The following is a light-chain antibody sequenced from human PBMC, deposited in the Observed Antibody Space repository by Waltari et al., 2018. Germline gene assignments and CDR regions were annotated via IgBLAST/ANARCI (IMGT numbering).Light chain of an antibody. Sequence: QSLLTPPPSVSGAPGQRVTISCTGSGPNIGAGYDVHWYQHLPRAAPNLLIYGSSSRPLGVPDRFFGSTSGTSASLAITGLQAEDEGDYYCQSYDTSLSVVFGGGTKLTVL. V-gene: IGLV1-40*01. J-gene: IGLJ3*02. CDR1: GPNIGAGYD. CDR2: GSS. CDR3: QSYDTSLSVV.